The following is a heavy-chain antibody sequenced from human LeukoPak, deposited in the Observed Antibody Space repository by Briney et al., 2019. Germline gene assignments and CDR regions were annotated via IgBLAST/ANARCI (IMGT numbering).Heavy chain of an antibody. CDR1: GFIVNTNY. D-gene: IGHD2-15*01. Sequence: PGGSLRLSCAASGFIVNTNYMTWVRQAPGKGLEWVSTFSGSGGNTYYADSVKGRFTISRDNSKNTLYLQMNSLRAEDTAVYYCAKSGLNRFDYWGQGTLVTVSS. J-gene: IGHJ4*02. V-gene: IGHV3-23*01. CDR2: FSGSGGNT. CDR3: AKSGLNRFDY.